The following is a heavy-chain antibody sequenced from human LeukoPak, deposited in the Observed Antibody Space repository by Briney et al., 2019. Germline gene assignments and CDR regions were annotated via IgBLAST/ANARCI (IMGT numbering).Heavy chain of an antibody. CDR3: ARDQGYSSSWYDWYFDL. CDR2: INPSGGST. D-gene: IGHD6-13*01. CDR1: GYTFTSYY. Sequence: ASVMVSCKASGYTFTSYYMHWVRQAPGQGLEWMGIINPSGGSTSYAQKFQGRVTMTRDTSTSTVYMELSSLRSEDTAVYYCARDQGYSSSWYDWYFDLWGRGTLVTVSS. V-gene: IGHV1-46*01. J-gene: IGHJ2*01.